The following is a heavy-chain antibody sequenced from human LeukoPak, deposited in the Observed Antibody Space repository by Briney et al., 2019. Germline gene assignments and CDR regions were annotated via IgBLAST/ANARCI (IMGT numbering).Heavy chain of an antibody. CDR2: IYSGVST. CDR3: ARDRRYYDSSGYYFHWYFDL. D-gene: IGHD3-22*01. CDR1: GFTVSSNY. V-gene: IGHV3-53*01. J-gene: IGHJ2*01. Sequence: PGGSLRLSCAASGFTVSSNYMSWVRQAPGKGLKWVSVIYSGVSTYYADSVKGRFTISRDNSKNTLYLQMNSLRAEDTALYYCARDRRYYDSSGYYFHWYFDLWGRGTLVTVSS.